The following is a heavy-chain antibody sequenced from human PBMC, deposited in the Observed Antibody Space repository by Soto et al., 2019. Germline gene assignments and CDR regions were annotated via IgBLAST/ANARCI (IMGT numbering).Heavy chain of an antibody. Sequence: PXESLKLSWKCSGYSFTSYWIGWVLQMPGKGLEWMGIIYPGDSDTRYSPSFQGQVTISADKSISTAYLQWSSLKASDTAMYYCARRGRGYSYVSYYYYGMDVWGQGTTVTVSS. CDR2: IYPGDSDT. CDR3: ARRGRGYSYVSYYYYGMDV. D-gene: IGHD5-18*01. J-gene: IGHJ6*02. CDR1: GYSFTSYW. V-gene: IGHV5-51*01.